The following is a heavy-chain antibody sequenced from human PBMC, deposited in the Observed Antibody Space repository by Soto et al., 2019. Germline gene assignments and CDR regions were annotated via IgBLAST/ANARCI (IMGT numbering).Heavy chain of an antibody. J-gene: IGHJ4*02. CDR2: IIPILGIA. CDR3: ARDPPTNWGLFDY. D-gene: IGHD7-27*01. Sequence: QVQLVQSGAEVKKPGSSVKVSCKASGGTFSSYTISWVRQAPGQGLEWMGRIIPILGIANYAQKFQGRVTITADKSTSTAYMELSSLRSEDTDVYYCARDPPTNWGLFDYWGQGTLVTVSS. V-gene: IGHV1-69*08. CDR1: GGTFSSYT.